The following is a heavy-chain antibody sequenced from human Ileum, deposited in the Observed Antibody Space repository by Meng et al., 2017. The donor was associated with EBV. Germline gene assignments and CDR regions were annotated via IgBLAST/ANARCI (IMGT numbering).Heavy chain of an antibody. J-gene: IGHJ5*02. CDR1: GGSFNDYY. Sequence: WGPGLLQPSATPSPTFAVYGGSFNDYYWTWLRRPPGKGLEWIGEIDQSGYTKFNPSLSSRATISRDTSNNQFSLRLNSVTAADTALYYCTRYGRCNGNSFYCFDPWGQGTLSPSPQ. D-gene: IGHD4-23*01. CDR3: TRYGRCNGNSFYCFDP. V-gene: IGHV4-34*01. CDR2: IDQSGYT.